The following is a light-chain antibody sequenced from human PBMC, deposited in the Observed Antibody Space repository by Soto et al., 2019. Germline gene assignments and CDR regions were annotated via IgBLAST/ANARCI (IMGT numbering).Light chain of an antibody. J-gene: IGKJ4*02. V-gene: IGKV3-11*01. Sequence: EIVLTQSPGTLTQSPGERGTLSCRASQTVSGSYVAWYQQKPGQATRLLIYDASNRVTGIPARFSGSGSGTDFTLTISSLQPAEFAIYYCQQRISWPLTVGGGTKVDIK. CDR2: DAS. CDR1: QTVSGSY. CDR3: QQRISWPLT.